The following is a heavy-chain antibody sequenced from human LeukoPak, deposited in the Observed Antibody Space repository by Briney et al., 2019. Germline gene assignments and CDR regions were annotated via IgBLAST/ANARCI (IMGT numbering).Heavy chain of an antibody. D-gene: IGHD3-10*01. CDR1: GGSISSFY. CDR3: ARGSGSYPPLDY. J-gene: IGHJ4*02. Sequence: SETLSLTCTVSGGSISSFYWSWIRQAAGKGLEWIGRIYTSGSTNYNASLKSRITMSVDTSKNQFSLKLRSVAAADTAVYYCARGSGSYPPLDYWGQGTLVTVSS. V-gene: IGHV4-4*07. CDR2: IYTSGST.